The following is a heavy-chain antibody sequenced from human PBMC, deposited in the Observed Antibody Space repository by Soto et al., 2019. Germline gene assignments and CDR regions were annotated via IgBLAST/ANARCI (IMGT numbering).Heavy chain of an antibody. D-gene: IGHD1-26*01. Sequence: SQTLSLTCAISGDGVSSNSAAWNWIRQSPSRGLEWLGRTYYRSKWYNDYAVSVKSRITINPDTSKNQFSLQLNSVTPEDTAVYYCARDQLYTTGSIEYFQHWCQGPLVTVSS. CDR2: TYYRSKWYN. V-gene: IGHV6-1*01. J-gene: IGHJ1*01. CDR1: GDGVSSNSAA. CDR3: ARDQLYTTGSIEYFQH.